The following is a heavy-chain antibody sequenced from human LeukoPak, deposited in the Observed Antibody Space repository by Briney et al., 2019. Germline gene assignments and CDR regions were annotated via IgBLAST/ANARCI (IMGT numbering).Heavy chain of an antibody. V-gene: IGHV3-30*18. D-gene: IGHD6-6*01. Sequence: GRSLRLSCAASGFTFSSYGMHWVRQAPGKGLEWVAVISYDGSNTYYADSVKGRFTISRDNSKNSLFLQMNSLRAEDTAVYYCAKDSRKQLVGDHSDYWGQGTLLTVSS. CDR1: GFTFSSYG. CDR3: AKDSRKQLVGDHSDY. J-gene: IGHJ4*02. CDR2: ISYDGSNT.